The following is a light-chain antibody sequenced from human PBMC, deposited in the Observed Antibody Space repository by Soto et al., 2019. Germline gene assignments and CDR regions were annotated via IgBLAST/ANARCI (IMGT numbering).Light chain of an antibody. Sequence: EIVLTQSPGTLSLSPGERATLSCRASQSVSSSYLAWYQQKPGQAPRLLIYGASSRATGIPDRFSGSGSGTDLTLTISRLEPEDFAVYYCQQYGDSPLYSFGQGPMLEIK. CDR1: QSVSSSY. V-gene: IGKV3-20*01. CDR3: QQYGDSPLYS. CDR2: GAS. J-gene: IGKJ2*03.